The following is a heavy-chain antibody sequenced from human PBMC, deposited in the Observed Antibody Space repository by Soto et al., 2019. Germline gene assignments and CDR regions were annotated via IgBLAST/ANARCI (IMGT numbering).Heavy chain of an antibody. D-gene: IGHD6-13*01. J-gene: IGHJ5*02. CDR1: GFTFSSYS. V-gene: IGHV3-48*04. CDR3: ARSRIAAALEGFDP. CDR2: ISSSSSTI. Sequence: PGGSLRLSCAASGFTFSSYSMNWVRQAPGKGLEWVSYISSSSSTIYYADSVKGRFTISRDNAKNSLYLQMNSLRAEDTAVYYCARSRIAAALEGFDPWGQGTLVTVSS.